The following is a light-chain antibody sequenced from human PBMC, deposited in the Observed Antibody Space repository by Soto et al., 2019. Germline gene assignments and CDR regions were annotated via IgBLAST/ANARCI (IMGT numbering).Light chain of an antibody. CDR3: QSYDSGLSAFYV. CDR2: HNS. V-gene: IGLV1-40*01. CDR1: SSNIGAGYD. J-gene: IGLJ1*01. Sequence: QSVLTQPPSVSGAPGQRVTISCPGSSSNIGAGYDVHWYQQLPGTAPKLLIYHNSDRPSGVPDRFSGSKSGTSASLAITGLQAEDEADYYCQSYDSGLSAFYVFGTGTKVTVL.